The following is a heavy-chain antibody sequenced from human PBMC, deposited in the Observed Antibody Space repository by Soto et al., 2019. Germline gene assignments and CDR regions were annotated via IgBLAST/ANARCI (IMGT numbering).Heavy chain of an antibody. V-gene: IGHV3-30-3*01. CDR3: VAEVGVRPFDN. Sequence: QVQLVESGGGVVQPGASRRLSCAASGFTFSAHAMHWVRQTPGRGLEWVALVSYDGSAKVYTDSVRGRFIISRDNSRNTISLQMGRLRPEDTAVYYCVAEVGVRPFDNWGQGILVTVSS. J-gene: IGHJ4*02. CDR1: GFTFSAHA. D-gene: IGHD2-15*01. CDR2: VSYDGSAK.